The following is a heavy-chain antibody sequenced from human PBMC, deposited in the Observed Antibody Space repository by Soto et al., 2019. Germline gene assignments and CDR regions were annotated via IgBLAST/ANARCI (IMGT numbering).Heavy chain of an antibody. CDR2: IKQDGSGE. D-gene: IGHD1-1*01. CDR1: GFTSSTYW. Sequence: EVQLVESGGGLVQPGGSLRLSCAASGFTSSTYWMSWVRQAPGKGLEWVGNIKQDGSGENYVDSVKGRFTISRDNANHSLYLQMNSLRAEDTAVYCCARDRRPPRYLYYGMDVWGQGTTVTVSS. J-gene: IGHJ6*02. V-gene: IGHV3-7*01. CDR3: ARDRRPPRYLYYGMDV.